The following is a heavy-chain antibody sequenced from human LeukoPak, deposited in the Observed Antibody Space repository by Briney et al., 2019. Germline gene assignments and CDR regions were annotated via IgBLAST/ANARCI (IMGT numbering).Heavy chain of an antibody. D-gene: IGHD3-3*01. CDR2: FNGDDSGT. Sequence: GGSLGLSCAASGFTFSSYWMHWVRQAPGKGLVWVSYFNGDDSGTNHADSVQGRFTISRDNAKNTLYLQMNSLRAEDTAVYYCARLRRDYYFDYWGQGTLVTVSS. CDR3: ARLRRDYYFDY. J-gene: IGHJ4*02. CDR1: GFTFSSYW. V-gene: IGHV3-74*01.